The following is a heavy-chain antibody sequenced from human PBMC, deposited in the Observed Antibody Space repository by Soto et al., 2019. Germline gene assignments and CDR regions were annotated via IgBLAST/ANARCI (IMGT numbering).Heavy chain of an antibody. V-gene: IGHV4-30-4*01. Sequence: SETLSLTCTVSGGSISSGDYYWSWIRQPPGKGLEWIGYIYYSGSTYYNPSLKSRVTISVDTSKNQFSLKLSSVTAADTAVYFCARAPRHYYYGMDVGGQGTTVTVSS. CDR1: GGSISSGDYY. CDR3: ARAPRHYYYGMDV. J-gene: IGHJ6*01. CDR2: IYYSGST.